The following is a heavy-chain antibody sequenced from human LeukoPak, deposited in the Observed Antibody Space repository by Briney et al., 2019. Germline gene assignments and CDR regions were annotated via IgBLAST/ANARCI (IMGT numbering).Heavy chain of an antibody. Sequence: SETLSLTCAVYGGSFSGYYWSWIRQPPGKGLEWIGEINHSGSTNYNPSLKSRVTISVDTSKNQFSLKLSSVTAADTAVYYCARSKRGYSCGRYYYYMDVWGKGTTVTISS. D-gene: IGHD5-18*01. J-gene: IGHJ6*03. V-gene: IGHV4-34*01. CDR1: GGSFSGYY. CDR3: ARSKRGYSCGRYYYYMDV. CDR2: INHSGST.